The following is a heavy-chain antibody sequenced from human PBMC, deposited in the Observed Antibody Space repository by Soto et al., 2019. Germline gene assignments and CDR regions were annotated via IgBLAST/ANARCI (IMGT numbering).Heavy chain of an antibody. Sequence: SETLSLTCTVSGGSISSGDYYWSWIRQPPGKGLEWIGYIYYSGSTYYNPSLKSRVTISVDTSKNQFSLKLSSVTAADTAVYYCARVPFPFNYDILTGYPDYWGQGTLVTVSS. CDR2: IYYSGST. CDR3: ARVPFPFNYDILTGYPDY. CDR1: GGSISSGDYY. J-gene: IGHJ4*02. V-gene: IGHV4-30-4*01. D-gene: IGHD3-9*01.